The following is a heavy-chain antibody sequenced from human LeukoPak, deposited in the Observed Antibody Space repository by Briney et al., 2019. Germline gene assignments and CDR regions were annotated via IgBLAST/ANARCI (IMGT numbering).Heavy chain of an antibody. CDR1: GYSFTSYW. CDR2: IYPGDSDT. CDR3: ARRQPGYSGYDLI. D-gene: IGHD5-12*01. Sequence: GESRKISCKGSGYSFTSYWIGWVRQMPGKGLEWMGIIYPGDSDTRYSPSFQGQVTISADKSISTAYLQRSSLKASDTAMYYCARRQPGYSGYDLIWGQGTLVTVSS. J-gene: IGHJ4*02. V-gene: IGHV5-51*01.